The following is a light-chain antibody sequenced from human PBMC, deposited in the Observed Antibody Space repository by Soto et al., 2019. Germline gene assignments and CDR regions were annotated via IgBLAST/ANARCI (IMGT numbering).Light chain of an antibody. CDR3: SSYTSSSTRV. J-gene: IGLJ1*01. V-gene: IGLV2-14*01. CDR2: EVS. Sequence: QPVLTQPASVSGSPGQSITISCTGTSSDVGGFNFVSWFQHSPGKAPKLMIYEVSNRPSGVSNRFSGSKSGNTASLTISGLQAEDEADYYCSSYTSSSTRVFGTGTKLTVL. CDR1: SSDVGGFNF.